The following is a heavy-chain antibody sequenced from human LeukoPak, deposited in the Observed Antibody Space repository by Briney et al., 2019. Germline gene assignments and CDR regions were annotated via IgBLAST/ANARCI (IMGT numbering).Heavy chain of an antibody. J-gene: IGHJ4*02. Sequence: SVKVSCKASGGTFSSYAISWVRQAPGQGLEWMGRIIPILGIANYAQKFQGKVTITADKSTSTAYMELSSLRSEDTAVYYCARDLSGSYSWGQGTLVTVSS. V-gene: IGHV1-69*04. CDR2: IIPILGIA. D-gene: IGHD1-26*01. CDR3: ARDLSGSYS. CDR1: GGTFSSYA.